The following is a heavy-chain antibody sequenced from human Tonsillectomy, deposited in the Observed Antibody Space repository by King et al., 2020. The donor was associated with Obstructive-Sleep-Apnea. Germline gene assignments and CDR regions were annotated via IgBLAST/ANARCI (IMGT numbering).Heavy chain of an antibody. J-gene: IGHJ5*02. Sequence: VQLQQWGAGLLKPSETLSLTCAVYGGSFSDYYWSWIRQPPGKGLEWIGEVNHSGSTNYSPSLKSRVTISVDMSKNQFSLELNSVTAADTAVYYCARGSGAADVNWFDPWGQGALVTVSS. V-gene: IGHV4-34*01. CDR2: VNHSGST. D-gene: IGHD6-13*01. CDR1: GGSFSDYY. CDR3: ARGSGAADVNWFDP.